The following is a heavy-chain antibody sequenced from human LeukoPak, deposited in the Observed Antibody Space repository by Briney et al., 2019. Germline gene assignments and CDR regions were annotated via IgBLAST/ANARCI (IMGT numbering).Heavy chain of an antibody. V-gene: IGHV4-59*12. D-gene: IGHD6-25*01. J-gene: IGHJ4*02. CDR2: ISYSGAT. CDR3: ARALIAPAPIDY. Sequence: SETLSLTCVVSAGSISSDYWSWIRQPPGKGLEWIGCISYSGATNYNPSLNSRVTISVDTSKNQFSLKLSSVTAADTAVYYCARALIAPAPIDYWGQGTLVTVSS. CDR1: AGSISSDY.